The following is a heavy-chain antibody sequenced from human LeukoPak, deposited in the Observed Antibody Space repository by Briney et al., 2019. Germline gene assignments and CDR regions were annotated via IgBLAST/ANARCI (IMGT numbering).Heavy chain of an antibody. V-gene: IGHV7-4-1*02. CDR3: ARSLRTMVRGVSNWFDP. CDR1: GYTFTSYA. Sequence: ASVKVSCKASGYTFTSYAMNWVRQAPGQGLEWMGWINTNTGNPTYAQGFTGRFVFSLDTSVSTAYLQISSLRAEDTAVYYCARSLRTMVRGVSNWFDPWGQGTLVTVSS. D-gene: IGHD3-10*01. CDR2: INTNTGNP. J-gene: IGHJ5*02.